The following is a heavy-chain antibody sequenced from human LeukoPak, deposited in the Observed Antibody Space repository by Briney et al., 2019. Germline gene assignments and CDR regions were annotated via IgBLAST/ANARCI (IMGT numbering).Heavy chain of an antibody. V-gene: IGHV3-49*03. CDR1: GFTFGDYA. J-gene: IGHJ2*01. CDR3: TRAGHYGDYAYWYFDL. Sequence: GGSLRLSCTASGFTFGDYAMSWFRQAPGKGLEWVGFIRSKAYGGTTEYAASVKGRFTISRDDSKSIAYLQMNSLKTEDTAVYYCTRAGHYGDYAYWYFDLWGRGTLVTVSS. D-gene: IGHD4-17*01. CDR2: IRSKAYGGTT.